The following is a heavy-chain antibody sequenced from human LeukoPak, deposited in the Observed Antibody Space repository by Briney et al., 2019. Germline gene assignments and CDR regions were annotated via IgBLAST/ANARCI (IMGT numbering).Heavy chain of an antibody. CDR3: ARGSPSSSSFWSRSWGTWGNIDY. CDR2: MNPNSGNT. CDR1: GYTFTSYD. D-gene: IGHD6-6*01. J-gene: IGHJ4*02. Sequence: ASVKVSCKASGYTFTSYDINWVRQATGQGLEWMGWMNPNSGNTGYAQKFQGRVTMTRDTSISTAYMELSSLRSEDTAVYYCARGSPSSSSFWSRSWGTWGNIDYWGQGTLVTVSS. V-gene: IGHV1-8*02.